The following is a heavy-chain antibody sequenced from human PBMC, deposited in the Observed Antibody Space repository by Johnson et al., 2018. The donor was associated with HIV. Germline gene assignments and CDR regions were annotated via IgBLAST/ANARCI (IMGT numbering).Heavy chain of an antibody. CDR1: GFTFSSYA. CDR3: ARGLIIQLWLQAAFDI. V-gene: IGHV3-30*14. D-gene: IGHD5-18*01. Sequence: QVQLVESGGGLVKPGGSLRLSCAASGFTFSSYAMHWVRQAPGKGLEWVAVISYDGSNKYYADSVKGRFTISRDNSKNTLYLQMNSLRAEDTAVYYCARGLIIQLWLQAAFDIWGQGTMVTVSS. J-gene: IGHJ3*02. CDR2: ISYDGSNK.